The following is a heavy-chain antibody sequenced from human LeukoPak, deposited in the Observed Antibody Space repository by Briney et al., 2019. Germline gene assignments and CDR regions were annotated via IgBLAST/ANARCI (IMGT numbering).Heavy chain of an antibody. Sequence: GGSLRLSCAASGFTFTSYAMSWVRQAPGKGLEWVSVLTGDGNTYYADSVKGRFTNSRDDSRNTLFLQMNSLRAEDTAVYFCAKVKWKLIGYFDYWGQGTLVTVSS. CDR3: AKVKWKLIGYFDY. J-gene: IGHJ4*02. D-gene: IGHD1-20*01. CDR2: LTGDGNT. V-gene: IGHV3-23*01. CDR1: GFTFTSYA.